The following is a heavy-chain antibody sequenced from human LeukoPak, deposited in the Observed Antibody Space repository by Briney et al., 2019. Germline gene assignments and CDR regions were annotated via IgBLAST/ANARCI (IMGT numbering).Heavy chain of an antibody. V-gene: IGHV4-59*01. J-gene: IGHJ3*02. CDR1: GGSISSDC. CDR3: ARSYCGGGSCGALDI. D-gene: IGHD2-15*01. Sequence: SETLSLTCTVSGGSISSDCWSWIRQPPGKGLEWIGYIYYSGNTNYNPSLKSRVTISVDTSKNQFSLRLSSVTAADTAVYYCARSYCGGGSCGALDIWGQGTMVTVSS. CDR2: IYYSGNT.